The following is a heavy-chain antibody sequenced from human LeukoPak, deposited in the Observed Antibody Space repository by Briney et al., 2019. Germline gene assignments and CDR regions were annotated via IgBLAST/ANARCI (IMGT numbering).Heavy chain of an antibody. CDR3: ARGAGCSSTSCSIDYYGMDV. CDR1: GFTFSSYD. CDR2: IRTAGDP. V-gene: IGHV3-13*05. J-gene: IGHJ6*04. Sequence: GGSLRLSCAASGFTFSSYDMHWVRQATGKGLEWVSAIRTAGDPYYPGSVKGRFTISRENAKNSLYLQMNSLRAGDTAVYYCARGAGCSSTSCSIDYYGMDVWGKGTTVTVSS. D-gene: IGHD2-2*01.